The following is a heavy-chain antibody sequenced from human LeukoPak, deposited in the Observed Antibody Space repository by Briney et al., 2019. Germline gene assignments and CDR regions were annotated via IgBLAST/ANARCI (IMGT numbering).Heavy chain of an antibody. CDR2: ISSSSSYI. CDR3: ARPVVDTAMVN. Sequence: GRSLRLSCAASGFTFSSYGMHWVRQAPGKGLEWVSSISSSSSYIYYADSVKGRFTISRDNAKNSLYLQMNSLRAEDTAVYYCARPVVDTAMVNWGQGTLVTVSS. CDR1: GFTFSSYG. D-gene: IGHD5-18*01. V-gene: IGHV3-21*01. J-gene: IGHJ4*02.